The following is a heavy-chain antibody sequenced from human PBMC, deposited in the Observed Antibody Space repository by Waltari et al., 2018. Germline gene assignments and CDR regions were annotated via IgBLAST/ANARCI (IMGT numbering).Heavy chain of an antibody. Sequence: EIQLLESGGDLVQPGGSLRLSCVVSGVTFRSYGMSWVRQAPGKGLEWVSSISGRGGSTFYAGSVTGRVTISRDNSQNTLSLEMNSLRAEDTAIYYCAIAMVTLDHWGQGTLVSVSP. CDR3: AIAMVTLDH. J-gene: IGHJ1*01. D-gene: IGHD2-21*02. V-gene: IGHV3-23*01. CDR1: GVTFRSYG. CDR2: ISGRGGST.